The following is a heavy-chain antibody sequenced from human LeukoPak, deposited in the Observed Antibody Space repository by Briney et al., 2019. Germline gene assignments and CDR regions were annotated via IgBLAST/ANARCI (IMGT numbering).Heavy chain of an antibody. V-gene: IGHV3-11*06. J-gene: IGHJ4*02. D-gene: IGHD5-12*01. CDR1: GFTFRDYY. Sequence: GGSLRLSCAASGFTFRDYYMTWIRQAPGKGLEWISYISGNSGVSNYADPVKDRFSISRDNAKQSSYLQMSSLSDEHPAAYFCAREDRYGVGYESDYWGQGNLVTVSS. CDR2: ISGNSGVS. CDR3: AREDRYGVGYESDY.